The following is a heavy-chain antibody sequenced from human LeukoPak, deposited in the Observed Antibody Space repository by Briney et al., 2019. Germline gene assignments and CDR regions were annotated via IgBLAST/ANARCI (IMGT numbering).Heavy chain of an antibody. CDR1: GFTVSSNY. V-gene: IGHV3-53*01. CDR2: IYSGGST. J-gene: IGHJ4*02. CDR3: AKGGHDSYGTYFDY. D-gene: IGHD5-18*01. Sequence: GGSLRLPCAASGFTVSSNYMSWVRQAPGKGLEWVSVIYSGGSTYYADSVKGRFTISRDNSKNTLYLQMNGLRAEDTAVYYCAKGGHDSYGTYFDYWGQGTLVTVSS.